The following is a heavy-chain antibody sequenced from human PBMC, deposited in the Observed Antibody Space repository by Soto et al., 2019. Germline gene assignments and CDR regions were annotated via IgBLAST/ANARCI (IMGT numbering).Heavy chain of an antibody. CDR1: GGSISSGGYY. Sequence: QVQLQESGPGLVKPSQTLSLTCTVSGGSISSGGYYWGWIRQHPGKGLEWIGYIYYSGSTYYNPSLKSRVTISVDTSKNQFSLKLSSVTAADTSVYYCARVGASSGSVWFDVWGQGTTVTVSS. CDR2: IYYSGST. CDR3: ARVGASSGSVWFDV. D-gene: IGHD3-22*01. V-gene: IGHV4-31*03. J-gene: IGHJ6*02.